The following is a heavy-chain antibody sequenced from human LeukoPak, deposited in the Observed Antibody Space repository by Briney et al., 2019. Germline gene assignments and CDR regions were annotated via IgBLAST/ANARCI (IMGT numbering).Heavy chain of an antibody. V-gene: IGHV3-23*01. CDR3: ATYTRTSFDY. Sequence: GGSLRLSCAASGFTFSSYAMSWVRQAPXXXLEWVSTISGDGSDAYYADSVRGRFTISRGNSMDTLYLQLNNLRAEDTAIYYCATYTRTSFDYWGQGTLVTVSS. CDR2: ISGDGSDA. CDR1: GFTFSSYA. J-gene: IGHJ4*02. D-gene: IGHD3-16*01.